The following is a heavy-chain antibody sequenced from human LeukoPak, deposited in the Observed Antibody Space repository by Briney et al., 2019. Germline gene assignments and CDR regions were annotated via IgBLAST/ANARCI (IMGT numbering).Heavy chain of an antibody. V-gene: IGHV4-34*01. CDR2: INHSGST. J-gene: IGHJ4*02. Sequence: SETLSLTCAVYVGSFSGYYWSWLRQPPGKGLAWIGEINHSGSTNYNPSLKSRATISVDTSKNQFSLKLSSVTAADTAVYYCARGRRAYSSGATDYWGQGTLVTVSS. CDR3: ARGRRAYSSGATDY. D-gene: IGHD6-19*01. CDR1: VGSFSGYY.